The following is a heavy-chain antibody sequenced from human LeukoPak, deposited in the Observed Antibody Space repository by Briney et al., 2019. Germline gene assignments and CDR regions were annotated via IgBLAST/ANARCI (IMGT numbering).Heavy chain of an antibody. D-gene: IGHD3-22*01. CDR2: ISYDGSNK. CDR1: GFTFSSYG. CDR3: AKDFFDDSSGYGPPLDY. Sequence: GRSLRLSCAASGFTFSSYGMHWVRQAPGKGLEWVAVISYDGSNKYYADSVKGRFTISRDNSKNTLYLQMNSLRAEDTAVYYCAKDFFDDSSGYGPPLDYWGQGTLVTVSS. V-gene: IGHV3-30*18. J-gene: IGHJ4*02.